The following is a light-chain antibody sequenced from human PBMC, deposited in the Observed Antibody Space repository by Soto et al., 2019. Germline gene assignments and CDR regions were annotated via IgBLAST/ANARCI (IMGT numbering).Light chain of an antibody. J-gene: IGLJ1*01. CDR2: EVS. CDR3: NSYTSKSTGV. V-gene: IGLV2-14*01. Sequence: QSALTQPASVSGPPGQSITISCTGTSSDVGGYNYVSWYQHHPGKAPKLIIYEVSNRPSGVSNRFSGSKSGNTASLTISGLQAEDEADYYCNSYTSKSTGVFGTGTKVTVL. CDR1: SSDVGGYNY.